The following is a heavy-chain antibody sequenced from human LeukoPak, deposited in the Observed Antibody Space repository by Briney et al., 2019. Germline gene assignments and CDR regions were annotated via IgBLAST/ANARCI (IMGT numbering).Heavy chain of an antibody. J-gene: IGHJ5*02. CDR1: GLTFSNYA. V-gene: IGHV3-48*04. CDR3: ARESYYYGSGAYDP. D-gene: IGHD3-10*01. CDR2: SSTSGSTI. Sequence: QAGGSLRLSCTASGLTFSNYATTWVRQAPGKGLEWLSYSSTSGSTISYADSVKGRFTISRDNAKNSLYLQMNSLRAEDTAVYYCARESYYYGSGAYDPWGQGTLVTVSS.